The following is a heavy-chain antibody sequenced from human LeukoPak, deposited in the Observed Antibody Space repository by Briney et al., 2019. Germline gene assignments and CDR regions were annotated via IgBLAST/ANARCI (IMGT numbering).Heavy chain of an antibody. CDR1: GFTLSSFE. CDR2: ISSSGSTI. Sequence: GGALRLSRAAPGFTLSSFEMKWVRQAPGKGLGWVSYISSSGSTIYYADSVKGRFTISRDNAKNSLYLQMNSLRAEDTAVYYCAELGITMIGGVWGKGTTVTISS. CDR3: AELGITMIGGV. D-gene: IGHD3-10*02. V-gene: IGHV3-48*03. J-gene: IGHJ6*04.